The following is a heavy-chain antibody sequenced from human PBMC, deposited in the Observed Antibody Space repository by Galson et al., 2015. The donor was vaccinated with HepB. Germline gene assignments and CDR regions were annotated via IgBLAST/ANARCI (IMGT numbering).Heavy chain of an antibody. CDR2: ISSSSSYI. V-gene: IGHV3-21*01. CDR3: ARDRTYYDSSVTDY. D-gene: IGHD3-22*01. CDR1: GFTFSSYS. J-gene: IGHJ4*02. Sequence: SLRLSCAASGFTFSSYSMNWVRQAPGKGLEWVSSISSSSSYIYYADSAKGRFTISRDNAKNSLYLQMNSLRAEDTAVYYCARDRTYYDSSVTDYWGQGTLVTVSS.